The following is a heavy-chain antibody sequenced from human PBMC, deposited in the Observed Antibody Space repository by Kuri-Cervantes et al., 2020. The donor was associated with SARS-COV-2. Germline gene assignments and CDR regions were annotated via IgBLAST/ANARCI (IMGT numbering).Heavy chain of an antibody. CDR1: GDPIETYY. D-gene: IGHD6-6*01. J-gene: IGHJ6*02. CDR3: TRSHYSTSRFFYYSLDV. V-gene: IGHV4-4*07. CDR2: IYSSGNT. Sequence: SETLSLTCTVTGDPIETYYWSWIRQPSGKSLEWIGRIYSSGNTNYNPSLKSRVTISVDRSKTQLSLRLTSVTAADTAVYYCTRSHYSTSRFFYYSLDVWGQGTTVTVSS.